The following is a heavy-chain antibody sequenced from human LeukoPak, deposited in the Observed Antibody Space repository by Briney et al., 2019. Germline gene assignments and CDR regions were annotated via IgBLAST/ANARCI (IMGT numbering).Heavy chain of an antibody. J-gene: IGHJ4*02. CDR2: IYYSGST. V-gene: IGHV4-59*01. CDR3: AGATEDYYDSSGYSTFDY. Sequence: SETLSLTCTVSGGSISSYYWSWIRQPPGKGLEWIGYIYYSGSTNYNPSLKSRVTISVDTSENQFSLKLSSVTAADTAVYYCAGATEDYYDSSGYSTFDYWGQGTLVTVSS. CDR1: GGSISSYY. D-gene: IGHD3-22*01.